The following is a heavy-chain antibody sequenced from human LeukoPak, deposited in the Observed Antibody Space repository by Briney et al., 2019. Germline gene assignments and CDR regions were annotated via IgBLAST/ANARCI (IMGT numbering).Heavy chain of an antibody. CDR1: GGSISGYY. Sequence: PSETLSLTCTVSGGSISGYYWGWVPQPPGEGLEWIAYIYYSGSTTYNSSLKSRVTVSLDTSKNQFSLKLSSVTAADTAVYYCARRGVAAIFDPWGQGTRVTVSS. CDR3: ARRGVAAIFDP. V-gene: IGHV4-59*08. CDR2: IYYSGST. D-gene: IGHD1-26*01. J-gene: IGHJ5*02.